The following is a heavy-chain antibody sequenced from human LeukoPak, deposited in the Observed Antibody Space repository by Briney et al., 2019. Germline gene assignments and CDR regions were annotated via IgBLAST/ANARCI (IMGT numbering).Heavy chain of an antibody. J-gene: IGHJ4*02. CDR2: IFYDGTIQ. Sequence: AGGSLRLSCAASGFTFTHYAMHWVRQTPGKGLEWVAVIFYDGTIQYYSDSVRGRLIVFRDNPKNTLYLQMNSLRAEDTAVYYCARDPRGPAGYDSPARDTFDYWGQGTLVTVSS. CDR3: ARDPRGPAGYDSPARDTFDY. V-gene: IGHV3-30*03. CDR1: GFTFTHYA. D-gene: IGHD3-22*01.